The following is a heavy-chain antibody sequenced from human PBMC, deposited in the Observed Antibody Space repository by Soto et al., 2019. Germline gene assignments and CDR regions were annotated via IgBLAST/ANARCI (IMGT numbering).Heavy chain of an antibody. V-gene: IGHV4-31*03. CDR2: IYYSGST. CDR3: ARGSYYDSSGYYGP. CDR1: GGSISSGGYY. Sequence: QVQLQESGPGLVKPSQTLSLTCTVSGGSISSGGYYWSWIRQHPGKGLEWIGYIYYSGSTYYNPSPQRRVTISVDASKNQFPLKLSSVTAADRAVYYCARGSYYDSSGYYGPWGQGTLVTVSS. J-gene: IGHJ5*02. D-gene: IGHD3-22*01.